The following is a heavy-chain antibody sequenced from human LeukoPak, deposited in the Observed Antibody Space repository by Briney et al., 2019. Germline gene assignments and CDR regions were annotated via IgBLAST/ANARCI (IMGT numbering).Heavy chain of an antibody. Sequence: PGGSLRLSCAASGFTFNTYSMNWVRQAPGEGLEWVSSLSGLSTYIYYPDSMRGRFTISRDNAKNSLFLQLSSLRAEDTAVYFCARSSGTGGPYYFDFWGQGSLVTVSS. J-gene: IGHJ4*02. CDR2: LSGLSTYI. V-gene: IGHV3-21*04. CDR1: GFTFNTYS. CDR3: ARSSGTGGPYYFDF. D-gene: IGHD3/OR15-3a*01.